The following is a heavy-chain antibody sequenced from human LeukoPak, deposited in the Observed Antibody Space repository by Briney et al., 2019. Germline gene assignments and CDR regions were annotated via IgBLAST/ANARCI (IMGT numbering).Heavy chain of an antibody. CDR2: IFHSGST. CDR1: GGSLSSTNW. CDR3: ARERGDSSGALDY. Sequence: SETLSLTCEVSGGSLSSTNWWIWVRQPPGKGLEWIGEIFHSGSTNSNPSLKSRLTISLDKSKNQFSLRLSSVTAADTAVYFWARERGDSSGALDYWGQGTLVTVSP. V-gene: IGHV4-4*02. D-gene: IGHD4-23*01. J-gene: IGHJ4*02.